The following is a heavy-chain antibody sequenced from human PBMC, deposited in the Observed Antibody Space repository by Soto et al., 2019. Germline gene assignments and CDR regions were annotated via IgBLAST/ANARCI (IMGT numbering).Heavy chain of an antibody. CDR1: GFTFSSYA. Sequence: GGSLRLSCAASGFTFSSYAMHWVRQAPGKGLEWVAVISYDGSNKYYADSVKGRFTISRDNSKNTLYLQMNSLRAEDTAVYYCARASGYQYYYGMDVWGQGTTVTVSS. J-gene: IGHJ6*02. CDR3: ARASGYQYYYGMDV. CDR2: ISYDGSNK. D-gene: IGHD5-12*01. V-gene: IGHV3-30-3*01.